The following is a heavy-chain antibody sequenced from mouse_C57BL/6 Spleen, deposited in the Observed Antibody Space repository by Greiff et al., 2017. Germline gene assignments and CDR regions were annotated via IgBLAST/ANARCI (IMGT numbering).Heavy chain of an antibody. V-gene: IGHV1-55*01. Sequence: QVQLQQPGAELVKPGASVKMSCKASGYTFTSYWITWVKQRPGQGLEWIGDIYPGSGSTNYNEKFKSKATLTVDTSSSTAYMQLSSLTSEDSAVYYCARYEDGNYVNWYFDVWGTGTTVTVSS. D-gene: IGHD2-1*01. J-gene: IGHJ1*03. CDR3: ARYEDGNYVNWYFDV. CDR1: GYTFTSYW. CDR2: IYPGSGST.